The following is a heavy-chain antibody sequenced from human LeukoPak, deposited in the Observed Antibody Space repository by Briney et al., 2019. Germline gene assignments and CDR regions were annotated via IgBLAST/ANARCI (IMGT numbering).Heavy chain of an antibody. CDR2: INWNGGST. D-gene: IGHD1-7*01. J-gene: IGHJ4*02. Sequence: GGSLRLSCAASGSTFDDYGMSWVRQAPGKGLEWVSGINWNGGSTGYADSVKGRFTISRDNAKNSLYLQMNSLRAEDTAVYYCAKEGKTRNWNYSQAKPVYWGQGTLVTVSS. CDR1: GSTFDDYG. V-gene: IGHV3-20*04. CDR3: AKEGKTRNWNYSQAKPVY.